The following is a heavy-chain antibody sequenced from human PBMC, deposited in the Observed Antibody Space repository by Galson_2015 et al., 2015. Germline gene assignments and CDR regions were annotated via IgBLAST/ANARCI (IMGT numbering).Heavy chain of an antibody. CDR1: GFTFSSYW. J-gene: IGHJ4*02. D-gene: IGHD2-2*01. Sequence: SLRLSCAASGFTFSSYWMFWVRQAPGKGLEWVANINQDGSEKYYVGSVNGRFTISRDNAKNSLYLQMNSLRAEDTAVYYCARGLLGYCTSTRCYDDEVVDQWGQGTLVTVSS. CDR2: INQDGSEK. CDR3: ARGLLGYCTSTRCYDDEVVDQ. V-gene: IGHV3-7*03.